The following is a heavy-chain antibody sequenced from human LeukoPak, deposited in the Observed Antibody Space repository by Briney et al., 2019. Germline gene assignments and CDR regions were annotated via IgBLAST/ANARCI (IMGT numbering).Heavy chain of an antibody. CDR3: ARDRDNVAGTRGYFDY. Sequence: PGGSLRLSCVASGLTFSSYSMNWVRQAPGKGLEWVSSINDNSHYIYYSDSVKGRFTTSRDNAKSSLYLQMNSLRAEDTAVYYCARDRDNVAGTRGYFDYWGQGTLVTVSS. CDR1: GLTFSSYS. CDR2: INDNSHYI. J-gene: IGHJ4*02. D-gene: IGHD6-19*01. V-gene: IGHV3-21*01.